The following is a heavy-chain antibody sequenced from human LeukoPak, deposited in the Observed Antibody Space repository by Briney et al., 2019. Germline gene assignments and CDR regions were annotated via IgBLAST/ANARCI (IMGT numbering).Heavy chain of an antibody. CDR1: GFTFSSFA. CDR3: TKDPNGDYVGAFDP. J-gene: IGHJ5*02. D-gene: IGHD4-17*01. CDR2: ITGSHGRT. V-gene: IGHV3-23*01. Sequence: PGGSLRLSCEASGFTFSSFAMTWVRQAPRKGLEWVSSITGSHGRTYNTDSVKGRFTISRDNSQNTLYLQMNSLRAEDTAVYYCTKDPNGDYVGAFDPWGQGTLVTVSS.